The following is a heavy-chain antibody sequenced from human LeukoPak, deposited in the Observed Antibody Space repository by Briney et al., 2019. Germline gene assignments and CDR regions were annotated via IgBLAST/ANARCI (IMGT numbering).Heavy chain of an antibody. Sequence: GSSVKVSCKASGGTFSSYAISWVRQAPGQGLEWMGGIIPIFGTANYAQKFQGRVTITADESTSTAYIELSSLRSEDTAVYYCARDGQADGWDFWSGYTWFDPWGQGTLVTVSS. CDR3: ARDGQADGWDFWSGYTWFDP. D-gene: IGHD3-3*01. CDR1: GGTFSSYA. J-gene: IGHJ5*02. CDR2: IIPIFGTA. V-gene: IGHV1-69*01.